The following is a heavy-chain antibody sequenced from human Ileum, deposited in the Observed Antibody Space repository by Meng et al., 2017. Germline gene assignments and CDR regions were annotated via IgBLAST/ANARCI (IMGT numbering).Heavy chain of an antibody. CDR3: ARDHWGSLDY. Sequence: QVRVRESGPGLFGPSETLSLFFTVAGGAVSTSDYQWGWLRQPPGKGLEWSGYAGTNYNPSLKSRVTISVDTSKRQFSLKLTSVTAADTAVYYCARDHWGSLDYWGQGILVTVSS. CDR1: GGAVSTSDYQ. CDR2: AGT. V-gene: IGHV4-61*08. D-gene: IGHD7-27*01. J-gene: IGHJ4*02.